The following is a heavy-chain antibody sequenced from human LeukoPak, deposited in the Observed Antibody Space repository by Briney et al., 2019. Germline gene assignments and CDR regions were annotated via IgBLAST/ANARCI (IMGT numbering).Heavy chain of an antibody. J-gene: IGHJ4*02. CDR3: ATLTTVVTAYYFDY. V-gene: IGHV4-61*02. D-gene: IGHD4-23*01. Sequence: PSETLSLTCTVSGVSISSGSYYWSWIRQPAGKGLEWIGRIYTSGSTNYNPSLKSRVTISVDTSKNQFSLKLSSVTAADTAVYYCATLTTVVTAYYFDYWGQGTLVTVSS. CDR1: GVSISSGSYY. CDR2: IYTSGST.